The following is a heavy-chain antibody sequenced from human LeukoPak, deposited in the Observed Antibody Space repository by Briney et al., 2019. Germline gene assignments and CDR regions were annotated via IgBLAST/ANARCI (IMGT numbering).Heavy chain of an antibody. D-gene: IGHD1-26*01. Sequence: GASVKVSCKASGYTFTSYDINWVRQATGQGLEWMGWMNPKSGNTGYAQKFQGRVTMTRDTSRSTAYMEPGSLRPEDTAVYYCARVTGSIDYWGKGTLVTVSS. CDR2: MNPKSGNT. V-gene: IGHV1-8*01. CDR3: ARVTGSIDY. CDR1: GYTFTSYD. J-gene: IGHJ4*02.